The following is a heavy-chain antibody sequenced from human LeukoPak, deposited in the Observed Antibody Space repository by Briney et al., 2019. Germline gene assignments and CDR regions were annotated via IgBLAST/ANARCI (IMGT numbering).Heavy chain of an antibody. Sequence: ASVKVSCKASGYTFTDYVISWVRQAPGQGLEWMGGIIPIFGTANYAQKFQGRVTITTDESTSTAYMELSSLRSEDTAVYYCARDPTYYYDSSGYREGYYFDYWGQGTLVTVSS. J-gene: IGHJ4*02. CDR3: ARDPTYYYDSSGYREGYYFDY. V-gene: IGHV1-69*05. CDR2: IIPIFGTA. D-gene: IGHD3-22*01. CDR1: GYTFTDYV.